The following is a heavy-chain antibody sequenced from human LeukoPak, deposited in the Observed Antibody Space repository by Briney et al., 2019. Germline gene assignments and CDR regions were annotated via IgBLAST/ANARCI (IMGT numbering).Heavy chain of an antibody. D-gene: IGHD4-17*01. J-gene: IGHJ4*02. CDR2: ISWNSGSI. CDR3: AKDISPYGDYNLFDY. V-gene: IGHV3-9*01. CDR1: GFTFDDYA. Sequence: PGGSLRLSCAASGFTFDDYAMHWVRQAPGKGLEWVSGISWNSGSIGYADSVKGRFTISRDNAKNSLYLQMNSLRAEDTALYYCAKDISPYGDYNLFDYWGQGTLVTVSS.